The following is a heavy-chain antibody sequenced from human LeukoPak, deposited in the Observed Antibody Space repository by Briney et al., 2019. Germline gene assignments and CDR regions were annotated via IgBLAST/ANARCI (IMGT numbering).Heavy chain of an antibody. CDR3: ARGADSSGWQWWWFDP. Sequence: SETLSLTCTVSGYSISSGYYWGWIRQPPGKGLEWIGYIYYSGSTNYNPSLKSRVTISVDTSKNQFSLKLSSVTAADTAVYYCARGADSSGWQWWWFDPWGQGTLVTVSS. CDR1: GYSISSGYY. J-gene: IGHJ5*02. V-gene: IGHV4-61*01. D-gene: IGHD6-19*01. CDR2: IYYSGST.